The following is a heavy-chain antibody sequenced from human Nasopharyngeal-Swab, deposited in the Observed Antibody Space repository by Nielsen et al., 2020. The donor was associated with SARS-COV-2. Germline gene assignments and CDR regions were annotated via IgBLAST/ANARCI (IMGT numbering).Heavy chain of an antibody. D-gene: IGHD1-26*01. Sequence: ASVKVSCKASGYTFTSYYMHWVRQAPGQGLEWMGIINPSGGSTSYAQKFQGRVTMTRDTSTSTVYMELSSRRSEDTAVYYCAREDSGSSHLDYYYMDVWGKGTTVTVSS. CDR1: GYTFTSYY. CDR2: INPSGGST. J-gene: IGHJ6*03. V-gene: IGHV1-46*01. CDR3: AREDSGSSHLDYYYMDV.